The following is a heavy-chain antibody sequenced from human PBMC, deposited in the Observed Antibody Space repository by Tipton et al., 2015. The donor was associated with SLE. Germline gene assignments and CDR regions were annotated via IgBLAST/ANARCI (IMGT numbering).Heavy chain of an antibody. J-gene: IGHJ4*02. CDR3: ARDDGDYTVDY. Sequence: TLSLTCTVYGGSFSSYYWSWIRQPAGKGLEWIGRIYTSGSTNYNPSLQSRVTMSVDTSKNQFSLKLSSVTAADTAVYYCARDDGDYTVDYWGQGTLVTVSS. CDR2: IYTSGST. D-gene: IGHD4-17*01. CDR1: GGSFSSYY. V-gene: IGHV4-4*07.